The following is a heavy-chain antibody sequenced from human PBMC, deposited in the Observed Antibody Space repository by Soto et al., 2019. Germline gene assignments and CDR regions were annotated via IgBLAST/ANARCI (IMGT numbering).Heavy chain of an antibody. D-gene: IGHD5-12*01. CDR1: GGTFSSYT. V-gene: IGHV1-69*02. J-gene: IGHJ5*02. CDR2: IIPILGIA. CDR3: ARSCLRWSGYDTMDWFYP. Sequence: QVQLVQSGAVVKKPGSSVKVSCKASGGTFSSYTISWVRQAPGQGLEWMGRIIPILGIANYAQQFQGRVTITADKSTSTAYMELSSLRSEDTAVYYCARSCLRWSGYDTMDWFYPWGQGTLVTVSS.